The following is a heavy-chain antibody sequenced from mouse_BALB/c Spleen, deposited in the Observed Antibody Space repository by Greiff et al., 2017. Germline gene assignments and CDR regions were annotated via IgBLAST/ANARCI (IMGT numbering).Heavy chain of an antibody. CDR1: GFNIKDYY. CDR2: IDPENGNT. J-gene: IGHJ3*01. CDR3: ATRLLFAY. D-gene: IGHD1-2*01. V-gene: IGHV14-1*02. Sequence: EVQLQQSGAELVRPGALVKLSCKASGFNIKDYYMHWVKQRPEQGLEWIGWIDPENGNTIYDPKFQGKASITADTSSNTAYLQLSSLTSEDTAVYYCATRLLFAYWGQGTLVTVSA.